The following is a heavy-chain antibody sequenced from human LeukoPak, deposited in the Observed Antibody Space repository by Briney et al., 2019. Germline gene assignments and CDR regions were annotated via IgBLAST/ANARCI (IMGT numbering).Heavy chain of an antibody. D-gene: IGHD6-6*01. CDR2: INRNGSST. CDR3: ATSIAARP. Sequence: GGSLRLSCAPPGFTFSSYWMHLVRHTLSKGLLFVSRINRNGSSTNYADSLNGRFPISRDNAKNTLYLQLNSLRAQDTAEYSSATSIAARPWGQGTLVTVSS. J-gene: IGHJ5*02. CDR1: GFTFSSYW. V-gene: IGHV3-74*01.